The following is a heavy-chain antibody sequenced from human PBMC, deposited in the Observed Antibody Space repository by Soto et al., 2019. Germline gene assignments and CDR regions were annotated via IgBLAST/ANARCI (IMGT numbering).Heavy chain of an antibody. CDR3: AKDHTTYYYDSSGHYYPGYFDY. CDR2: IAYDGSNK. V-gene: IGHV3-30*18. D-gene: IGHD3-22*01. CDR1: GFTFSSYG. Sequence: GGALRVFCAASGFTFSSYGMHWVRQAPGKGLEWVSVIAYDGSNKYYADSVKGRFTISRDNSKNTLYLQMNSLRAEDTAVYYCAKDHTTYYYDSSGHYYPGYFDYWGQGTLVNVSS. J-gene: IGHJ4*02.